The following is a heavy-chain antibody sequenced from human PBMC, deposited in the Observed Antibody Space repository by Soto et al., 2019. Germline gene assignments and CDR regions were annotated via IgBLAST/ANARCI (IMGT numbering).Heavy chain of an antibody. CDR1: GFTFSSYG. V-gene: IGHV3-33*01. CDR3: ASLLEDSHIGYAGAFDI. J-gene: IGHJ3*02. Sequence: GGSLRLSCAASGFTFSSYGMHWVRQAPGKGLEWVAVIWYDGSNKYYADSVKGRFTISRDNSKNTLYLQMNSLRAEDTAVYYCASLLEDSHIGYAGAFDIWGQGTMVTVSS. D-gene: IGHD2-15*01. CDR2: IWYDGSNK.